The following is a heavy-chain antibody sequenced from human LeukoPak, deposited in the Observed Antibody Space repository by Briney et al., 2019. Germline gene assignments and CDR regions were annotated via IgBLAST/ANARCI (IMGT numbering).Heavy chain of an antibody. CDR3: ARDGRAAAGTFPSYMDV. Sequence: GRSLRLSCAASGFTFSNFAMHWVRQAPGKGLEWVAIISYDGSNKYYADSVKGRFTISRDNSKNTLYLQMNSLRAEDTAVYYCARDGRAAAGTFPSYMDVWGKGTTVTVSS. CDR1: GFTFSNFA. CDR2: ISYDGSNK. D-gene: IGHD6-13*01. J-gene: IGHJ6*03. V-gene: IGHV3-30*04.